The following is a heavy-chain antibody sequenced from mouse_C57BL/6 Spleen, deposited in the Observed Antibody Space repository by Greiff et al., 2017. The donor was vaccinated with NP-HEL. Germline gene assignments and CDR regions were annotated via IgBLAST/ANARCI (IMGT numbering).Heavy chain of an antibody. CDR3: ARSSTGPFDY. J-gene: IGHJ2*01. V-gene: IGHV1-54*01. CDR1: GYAFTNYL. CDR2: INPGSGGT. D-gene: IGHD4-1*02. Sequence: VQLQQSGAELVRPGTSVKVSCKASGYAFTNYLIEWVKQRPGQGLEWIGVINPGSGGTNYNEKFKGKATLTADKSSSTAYMQLSSLTSEDSAVYFCARSSTGPFDYWGQGTTLTVSS.